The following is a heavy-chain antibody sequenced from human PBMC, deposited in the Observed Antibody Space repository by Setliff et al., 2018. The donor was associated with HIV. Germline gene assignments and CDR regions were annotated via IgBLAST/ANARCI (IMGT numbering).Heavy chain of an antibody. J-gene: IGHJ4*02. CDR3: ARVRLTMIMMVDYFDQ. CDR2: IYYNGRT. V-gene: IGHV4-31*03. CDR1: GGSISSGGYY. D-gene: IGHD3-22*01. Sequence: SETLSLTCTVSGGSISSGGYYWNWIRQYPVKGLEWIGHIYYNGRTLFNPALGTRLNMSVDTSENQFSLHLNSVTAADTAVYYCARVRLTMIMMVDYFDQWGQGTLVTVSS.